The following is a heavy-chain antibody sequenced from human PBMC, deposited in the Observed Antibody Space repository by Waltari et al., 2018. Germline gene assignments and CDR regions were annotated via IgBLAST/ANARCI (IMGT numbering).Heavy chain of an antibody. D-gene: IGHD6-19*01. CDR2: IYYSGST. CDR1: GGSVRSGSYY. CDR3: ARERLGQSSFDY. Sequence: QVQLQESGPGLVKPSETLSLTCTVSGGSVRSGSYYWSWIRQPPGKGLEWIGYIYYSGSTNYNPSLKSRVTISVDTSKNQFSLKLSSVTAADTAVYYCARERLGQSSFDYWGQGTLVTVSS. V-gene: IGHV4-61*01. J-gene: IGHJ4*02.